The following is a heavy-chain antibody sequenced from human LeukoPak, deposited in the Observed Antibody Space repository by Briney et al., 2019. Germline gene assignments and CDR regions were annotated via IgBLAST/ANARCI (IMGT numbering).Heavy chain of an antibody. Sequence: STSSSYIYYADSVKGRFIISRDNARKSLYLQMNSLRAEDTAVYYCARATRGGYDGYFDYWGQGTLVTVSS. CDR3: ARATRGGYDGYFDY. J-gene: IGHJ4*02. V-gene: IGHV3-21*01. D-gene: IGHD5-12*01. CDR2: STSSSYI.